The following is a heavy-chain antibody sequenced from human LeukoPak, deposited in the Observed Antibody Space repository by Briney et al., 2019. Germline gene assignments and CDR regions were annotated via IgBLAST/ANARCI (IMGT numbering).Heavy chain of an antibody. CDR1: GFTFSSYA. D-gene: IGHD1-26*01. Sequence: GGSLRLSCAASGFTFSSYAMHWVRQAPGKGLEWVAVISYDGSNKYYADSVKGRFTISRDNSKNTLYLQMNSLRAEDTAVYYCAKGGSGSFPRYFDYWGQGTLVTVSS. J-gene: IGHJ4*02. CDR2: ISYDGSNK. V-gene: IGHV3-30-3*01. CDR3: AKGGSGSFPRYFDY.